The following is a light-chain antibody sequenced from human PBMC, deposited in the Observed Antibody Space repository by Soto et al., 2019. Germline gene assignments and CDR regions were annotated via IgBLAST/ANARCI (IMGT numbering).Light chain of an antibody. CDR3: QQRTDRPPWT. CDR1: QSVSSN. CDR2: GAS. Sequence: EIVLTQSPGTLSVSPGERATLSCRASQSVSSNLAWYQQKPGQAPRLLIYGASNRATGIPDRFSGSGSGTDFTLSISSLEPEDFAVYYCQQRTDRPPWTFGQGTKVDIK. V-gene: IGKV3-11*01. J-gene: IGKJ1*01.